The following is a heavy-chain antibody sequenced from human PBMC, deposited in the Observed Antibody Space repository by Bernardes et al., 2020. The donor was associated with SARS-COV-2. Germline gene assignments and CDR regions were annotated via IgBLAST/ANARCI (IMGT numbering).Heavy chain of an antibody. Sequence: GGSMRLSCEASGFTFSGYGMHWVRQAPGKGLERVAAISFDGINGYYADSVKGRFTISRDNSKNTLYLQMNSLRAEDTAIYYCAKSGGDYFHYWGQGTLVTISS. D-gene: IGHD1-26*01. V-gene: IGHV3-30*18. J-gene: IGHJ4*02. CDR3: AKSGGDYFHY. CDR2: ISFDGING. CDR1: GFTFSGYG.